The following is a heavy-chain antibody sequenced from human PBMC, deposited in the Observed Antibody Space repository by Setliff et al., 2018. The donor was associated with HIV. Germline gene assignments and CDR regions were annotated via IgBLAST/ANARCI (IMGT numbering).Heavy chain of an antibody. CDR3: SRVDENGPYSGYDWETFDY. V-gene: IGHV1-3*01. Sequence: ASAKVSCKASGYTFNSYLVYWVRQAPGQRLEWMGWINAGNGNTKYSQKFQGRVTITRDTSASTVYMVLNRLKSEDTAVYYCSRVDENGPYSGYDWETFDYWGQGTLVTVSS. D-gene: IGHD5-12*01. J-gene: IGHJ4*02. CDR1: GYTFNSYL. CDR2: INAGNGNT.